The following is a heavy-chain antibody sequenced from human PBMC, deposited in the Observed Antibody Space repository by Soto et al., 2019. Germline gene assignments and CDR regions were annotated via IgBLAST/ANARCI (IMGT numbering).Heavy chain of an antibody. V-gene: IGHV1-18*03. CDR3: AIQRAGAYGMDV. J-gene: IGHJ6*02. CDR2: ISTNNGNT. D-gene: IGHD3-10*01. CDR1: GYTFSDYG. Sequence: QVQLVQSGAEVKKPGASVKVSCKASGYTFSDYGISWVRQAPGQRPEYMGWISTNNGNTKYAQNIQGRVTMTTDTSTSTGYMELRSLRPDDMAVYYCAIQRAGAYGMDVWGQGTTVTVSS.